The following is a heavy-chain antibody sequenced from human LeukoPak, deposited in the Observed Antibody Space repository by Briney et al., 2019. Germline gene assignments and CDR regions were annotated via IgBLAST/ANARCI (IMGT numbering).Heavy chain of an antibody. CDR2: IYTSGNT. Sequence: SETLSLTCTVSGGSISSGTYYWTWIRQPAGKGLEWIGRIYTSGNTNYNPSLKSRVTISLDTSKKQVSLKVSSVTAADTAVYYCARGGYYYMDVWGKGTTVTVSS. CDR1: GGSISSGTYY. J-gene: IGHJ6*03. V-gene: IGHV4-61*02. CDR3: ARGGYYYMDV.